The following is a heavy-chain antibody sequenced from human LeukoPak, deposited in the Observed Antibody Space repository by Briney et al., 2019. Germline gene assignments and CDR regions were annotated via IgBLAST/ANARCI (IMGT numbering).Heavy chain of an antibody. J-gene: IGHJ3*02. Sequence: SETLSLTCAVYGRSFSGYYWSWIRPPPGKGLEWIGEINHSRNTNYNPSLKSRVTISVDKSKNQFSLKLSSVTAADTAVYYCARPRRGYSYGPGAFDIWGQGTMVTVSS. D-gene: IGHD5-18*01. CDR3: ARPRRGYSYGPGAFDI. CDR1: GRSFSGYY. V-gene: IGHV4-34*01. CDR2: INHSRNT.